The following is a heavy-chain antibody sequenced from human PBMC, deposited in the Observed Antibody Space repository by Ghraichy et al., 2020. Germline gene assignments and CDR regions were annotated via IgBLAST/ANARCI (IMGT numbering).Heavy chain of an antibody. V-gene: IGHV4-39*01. CDR2: IYNSGTT. CDR3: ARPYYYGSD. J-gene: IGHJ4*02. CDR1: GGSMSSSSYY. D-gene: IGHD3-10*01. Sequence: SETLSLTCTVSGGSMSSSSYYWGWIRQPPGKGLEWIGVIYNSGTTYYNTSLKSRVTISVDTSKNQFSLRLSSVTAADPAVYYCARPYYYGSDWGQGTLVTVSP.